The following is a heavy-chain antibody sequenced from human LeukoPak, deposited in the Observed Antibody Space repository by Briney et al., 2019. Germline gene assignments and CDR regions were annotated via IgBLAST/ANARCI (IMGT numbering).Heavy chain of an antibody. Sequence: GGSLRLSCAASGFTFSSYWMSWARQAPGKGLEWVANIKQDGSEKYYVDSVKGRFTISRDNAKNSLYLQMNSLRAEDTAVYYCAREGEQWLVDAFDIWGQGTMVTVSS. D-gene: IGHD6-19*01. CDR2: IKQDGSEK. J-gene: IGHJ3*02. CDR3: AREGEQWLVDAFDI. V-gene: IGHV3-7*01. CDR1: GFTFSSYW.